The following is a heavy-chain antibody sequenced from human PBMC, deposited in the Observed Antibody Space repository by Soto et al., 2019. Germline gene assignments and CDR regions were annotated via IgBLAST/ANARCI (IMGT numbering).Heavy chain of an antibody. D-gene: IGHD4-17*01. CDR3: ARGGRVTTERNYFDY. Sequence: GESLKISCKGSGYSFTSYWIGWVRQMPGKGLEWMGIIYPGDSDTRYSPSFQGQVTISADKSFSTAYLQWSSLKASDTAMYYCARGGRVTTERNYFDYWGQGTLVTVPS. CDR1: GYSFTSYW. V-gene: IGHV5-51*01. CDR2: IYPGDSDT. J-gene: IGHJ4*02.